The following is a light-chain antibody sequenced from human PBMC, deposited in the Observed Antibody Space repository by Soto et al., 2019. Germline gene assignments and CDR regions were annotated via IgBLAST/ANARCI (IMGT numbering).Light chain of an antibody. CDR2: DNS. CDR1: SSNIGAGFD. J-gene: IGLJ1*01. Sequence: QPVLTQPPSVSGAPGQTVTISCTGSSSNIGAGFDVHWYQQLPGTAPKVLIYDNSNRPSGVPDRFSGSKSGTSASLAITGLQVDDEAEYFCASYTSTIPYVFGSGTKLTVL. CDR3: ASYTSTIPYV. V-gene: IGLV1-40*01.